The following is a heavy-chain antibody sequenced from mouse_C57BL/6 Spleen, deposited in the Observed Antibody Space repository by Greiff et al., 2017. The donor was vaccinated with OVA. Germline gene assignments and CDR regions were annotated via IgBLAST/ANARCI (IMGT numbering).Heavy chain of an antibody. CDR2: IWGDGST. CDR1: GFSLTSYG. CDR3: AKPPYYYGSSYGYFDV. Sequence: VQRVESGPGLVAPSQSLSITCTVSGFSLTSYGVSWVRQPPGKGLEWLGVIWGDGSTNYYSALISRLSISTDNSKSQVFLKLNSLQTDDPATSYCAKPPYYYGSSYGYFDVWGTGTTVTVSS. D-gene: IGHD1-1*01. J-gene: IGHJ1*03. V-gene: IGHV2-3*01.